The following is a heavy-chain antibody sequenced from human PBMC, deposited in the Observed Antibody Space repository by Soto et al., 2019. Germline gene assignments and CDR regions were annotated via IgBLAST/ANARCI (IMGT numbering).Heavy chain of an antibody. CDR1: EFIFSSYG. CDR3: ARDYYYDSSGYLI. D-gene: IGHD3-22*01. Sequence: PGGSLRLSCAASEFIFSSYGMNWVRQAPGKGLEWVSAISGSGGSTYYADSVKGRFSISRDNSKNTLYLQMNSLRAEDTAVYYCARDYYYDSSGYLIWGQGTMVTVSS. J-gene: IGHJ3*02. CDR2: ISGSGGST. V-gene: IGHV3-23*01.